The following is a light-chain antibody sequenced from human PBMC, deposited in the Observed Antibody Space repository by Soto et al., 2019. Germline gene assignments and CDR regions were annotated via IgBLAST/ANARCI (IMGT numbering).Light chain of an antibody. V-gene: IGLV2-14*01. CDR1: SSDVGGYNY. J-gene: IGLJ7*01. CDR3: SSYTSSTTLSAV. Sequence: QSALTQPASVYGSPGQSITISCTGTSSDVGGYNYVSWYQQHPGKAPKLMIYEVSNRPSGVSNRFSGSKSGNTASLTISGLQAEDEADYYCSSYTSSTTLSAVFGGGTQVTVL. CDR2: EVS.